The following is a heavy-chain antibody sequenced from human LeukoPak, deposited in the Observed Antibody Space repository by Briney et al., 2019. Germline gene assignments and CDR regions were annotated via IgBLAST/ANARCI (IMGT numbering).Heavy chain of an antibody. V-gene: IGHV4-59*04. CDR2: VYYSGST. J-gene: IGHJ4*02. D-gene: IGHD2-15*01. Sequence: PSETLSLTCTVSGGSMSGYYWGWIRQPPGKGLTWIGNVYYSGSTYYNPSLKSRLTVSVDTSKNQFSLKLRSVTAADTAVYYCARKDGGFDYWGQGTLVTVSS. CDR1: GGSMSGYY. CDR3: ARKDGGFDY.